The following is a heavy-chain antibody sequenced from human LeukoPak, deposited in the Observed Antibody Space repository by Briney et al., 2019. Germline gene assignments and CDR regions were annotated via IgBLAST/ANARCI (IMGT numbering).Heavy chain of an antibody. J-gene: IGHJ4*02. D-gene: IGHD2/OR15-2a*01. CDR3: ARVRVTPNIAIDY. CDR2: IYHSGNT. CDR1: GGSIGTINLW. V-gene: IGHV4-4*02. Sequence: PSETLSLTCAVSGGSIGTINLWWTWVRQPPGKGLEWIGEIYHSGNTDYNPSLKSRVTISIDKSKNQFSLNLSSVTAADTAVYYCARVRVTPNIAIDYWGQGTLVTVSP.